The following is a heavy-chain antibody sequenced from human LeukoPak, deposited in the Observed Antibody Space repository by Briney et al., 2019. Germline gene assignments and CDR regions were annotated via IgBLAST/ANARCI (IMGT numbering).Heavy chain of an antibody. CDR3: ASHKYPVQAFDV. J-gene: IGHJ3*01. D-gene: IGHD2-2*02. CDR1: GGSFSGYY. CDR2: INHSGST. Sequence: SSETLSLTCAVYGGSFSGYYWSWIRQPPGKGLEWIGEINHSGSTNYNPSLKSRVTISVDTSKNQFSLKLSSVTAADTAVYYCASHKYPVQAFDVWGQGTMVTVSS. V-gene: IGHV4-34*01.